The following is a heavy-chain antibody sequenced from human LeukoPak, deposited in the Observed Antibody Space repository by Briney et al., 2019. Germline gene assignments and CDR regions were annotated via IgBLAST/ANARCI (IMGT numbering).Heavy chain of an antibody. Sequence: HPSETLSLTCTVSGGSVSSGSHYWSWIRQPPGKGLEWIGYIYYTGSTNYNPSLESRVTISVDTSKNQFFLNLSSVTATDTAVYYCARGKTWFAPWGQGTLVTVSS. CDR3: ARGKTWFAP. CDR2: IYYTGST. V-gene: IGHV4-61*01. CDR1: GGSVSSGSHY. D-gene: IGHD4-23*01. J-gene: IGHJ5*02.